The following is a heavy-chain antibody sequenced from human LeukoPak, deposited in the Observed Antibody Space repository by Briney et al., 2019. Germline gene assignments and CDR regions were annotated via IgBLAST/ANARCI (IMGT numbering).Heavy chain of an antibody. V-gene: IGHV3-74*01. J-gene: IGHJ6*02. D-gene: IGHD2-8*01. CDR3: ARDNGKYALDV. Sequence: RAGGSLRLSCAASGFTFSRHWMHWVRHAPGKGLVWVSHLNSDGSRQTYADSVKGRFTISRDNAKNTIYLQMNSLRAEDTAVYYCARDNGKYALDVWGQGTTVTVSS. CDR2: LNSDGSRQ. CDR1: GFTFSRHW.